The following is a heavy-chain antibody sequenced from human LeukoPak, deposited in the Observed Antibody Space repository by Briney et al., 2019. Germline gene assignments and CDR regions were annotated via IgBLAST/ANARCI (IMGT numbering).Heavy chain of an antibody. D-gene: IGHD3-3*01. CDR2: ISFSGDKRGDNT. CDR1: GFTFSSYS. J-gene: IGHJ4*02. V-gene: IGHV3-23*01. Sequence: PGGSLRLSCAASGFTFSSYSMNWVRQAPGKGLEWVSSISFSGDKRGDNTYYADSVRGRFSISRDNSQNTVFLQMSSLRVDDTAAYYCVGTFTVFGVISTIEWGQGTLVTVSS. CDR3: VGTFTVFGVISTIE.